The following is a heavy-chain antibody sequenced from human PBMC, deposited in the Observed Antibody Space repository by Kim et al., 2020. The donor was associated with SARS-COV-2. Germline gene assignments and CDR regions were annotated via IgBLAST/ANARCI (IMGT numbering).Heavy chain of an antibody. Sequence: SVKGRFTISRDNSKNTLYLQRNSLRAEDTAVYYWARENYDILTGYYPPDYWGQGTLVTVSS. CDR3: ARENYDILTGYYPPDY. V-gene: IGHV3-30*07. D-gene: IGHD3-9*01. J-gene: IGHJ4*02.